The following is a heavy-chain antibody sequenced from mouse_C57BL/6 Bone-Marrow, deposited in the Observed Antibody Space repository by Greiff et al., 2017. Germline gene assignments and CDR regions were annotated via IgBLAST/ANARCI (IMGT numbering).Heavy chain of an antibody. D-gene: IGHD1-1*01. CDR1: GYTFTSYG. CDR3: ARPLRSYAMDY. J-gene: IGHJ4*01. V-gene: IGHV1-81*01. CDR2: IYPRSGNT. Sequence: VQRVESGAELARPGASVKLSCKASGYTFTSYGISWVKQRTGQGLEWIGEIYPRSGNTYYNEKFKGKATLTADESSSTAYMELRSLTSEDSAVYFCARPLRSYAMDYWGQGTSVTVAS.